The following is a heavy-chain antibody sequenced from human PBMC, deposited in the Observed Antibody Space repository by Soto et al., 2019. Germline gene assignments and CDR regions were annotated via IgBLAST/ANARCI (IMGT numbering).Heavy chain of an antibody. CDR1: GGSFSGYY. CDR2: INHSGST. Sequence: PSETLSLTCAVYGGSFSGYYWSWVRQPPGKGLEWIGEINHSGSTNYNPSLKSRVTISVDTSKNQFSLKLSSVTAADTAVYYCARAYYYGSGTRRWFDPWGQGTQVTVSS. V-gene: IGHV4-34*01. J-gene: IGHJ5*02. CDR3: ARAYYYGSGTRRWFDP. D-gene: IGHD3-10*01.